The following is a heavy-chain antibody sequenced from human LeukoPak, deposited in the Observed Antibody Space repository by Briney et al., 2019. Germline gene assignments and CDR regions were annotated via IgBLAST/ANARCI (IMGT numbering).Heavy chain of an antibody. V-gene: IGHV4-34*01. CDR1: GGSFSGYY. D-gene: IGHD3-10*01. Sequence: KPSETLSLTCAVYGGSFSGYYWSWIRQPPGKGLGWIGEINHSGSTNYNPSPKSRVTISVDTSKNQFSLKLSSVTAADTAVYYCARDTVQGRYFDYWGQGTLVTVSS. J-gene: IGHJ4*02. CDR2: INHSGST. CDR3: ARDTVQGRYFDY.